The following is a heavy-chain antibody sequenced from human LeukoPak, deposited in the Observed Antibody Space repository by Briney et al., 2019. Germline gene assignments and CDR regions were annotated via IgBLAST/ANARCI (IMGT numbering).Heavy chain of an antibody. J-gene: IGHJ4*02. Sequence: SETLSLTCTVSGGSISSGSYYWSWIRQPAGKGLEWIGRIYTSGSTNYNPSLKSRVTISVDTSKNQFSLKLSSVTAADTAVYYCAGSRSRRYFDYWGQGTLVTVSS. CDR1: GGSISSGSYY. CDR3: AGSRSRRYFDY. CDR2: IYTSGST. V-gene: IGHV4-61*02.